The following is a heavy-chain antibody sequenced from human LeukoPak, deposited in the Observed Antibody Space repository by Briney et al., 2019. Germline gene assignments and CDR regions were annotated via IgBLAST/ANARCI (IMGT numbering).Heavy chain of an antibody. Sequence: GGSLRLSCAASGFSFSSYGMHWVRQAPGKGLEWVAMIWYDASGQHYADSVKGRFTISRDTSKNTLYLQMNSLRAEDTAVYFCARDSLYDDNGYYHYFDYWGRGTLVTVSS. CDR2: IWYDASGQ. D-gene: IGHD3-22*01. CDR3: ARDSLYDDNGYYHYFDY. J-gene: IGHJ4*02. V-gene: IGHV3-33*01. CDR1: GFSFSSYG.